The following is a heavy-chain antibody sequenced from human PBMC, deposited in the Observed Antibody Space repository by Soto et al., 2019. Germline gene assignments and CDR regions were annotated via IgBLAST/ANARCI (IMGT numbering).Heavy chain of an antibody. V-gene: IGHV4-59*01. CDR3: ARFCSYYYGAGSYYNAQYNWFDP. CDR1: GGSISSYY. D-gene: IGHD3-10*01. J-gene: IGHJ5*02. Sequence: SETLSLTCTVSGGSISSYYWSWIRQPPGKGLEWIGYIYYSGSTNYNPSLKSRVTISVDTSKNQFSLKLSSVTAADTAVYYCARFCSYYYGAGSYYNAQYNWFDPWGQGTMVTVSS. CDR2: IYYSGST.